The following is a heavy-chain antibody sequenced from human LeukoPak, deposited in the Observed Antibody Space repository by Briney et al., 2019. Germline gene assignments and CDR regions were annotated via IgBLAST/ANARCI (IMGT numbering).Heavy chain of an antibody. CDR2: IYYSGST. D-gene: IGHD3-3*01. J-gene: IGHJ6*03. CDR3: ARGVTYYDFWSGYYGNYYYYMDV. Sequence: PSETLSPTCTVSGGSISSYYWSWIRQPPGKGLEWIGYIYYSGSTNYNPSLKSRVTISVDTSKNQFSLKLSSVTAADTAVYYCARGVTYYDFWSGYYGNYYYYMDVWGKGTTVTVSS. V-gene: IGHV4-59*12. CDR1: GGSISSYY.